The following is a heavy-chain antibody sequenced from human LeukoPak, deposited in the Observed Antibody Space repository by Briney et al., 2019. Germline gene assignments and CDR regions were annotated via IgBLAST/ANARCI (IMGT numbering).Heavy chain of an antibody. J-gene: IGHJ5*02. CDR2: IYYSGST. Sequence: SETLSLTCSVSGGSINSYYWSWIRQPPGKGLECIGYIYYSGSTNYNPSLKSRVTISIDTSKNQFSLKLSSVTAADTAVYFCARGMAAAYDYNWFDRWGQGTLVTVSS. V-gene: IGHV4-59*12. D-gene: IGHD5-12*01. CDR1: GGSINSYY. CDR3: ARGMAAAYDYNWFDR.